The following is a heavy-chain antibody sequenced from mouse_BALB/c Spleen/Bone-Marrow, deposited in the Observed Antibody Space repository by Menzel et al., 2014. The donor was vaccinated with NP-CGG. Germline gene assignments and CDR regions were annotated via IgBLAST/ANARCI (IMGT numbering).Heavy chain of an antibody. D-gene: IGHD2-4*01. CDR3: ANYDYGWYYDV. Sequence: EVQIPQSGAELVKPGASVQLSCTASGFNITDTSMPWVKQRPEQGLVWIGRIDPANGITKYDPKLQGKATVTAETSTYTAYLHLSILTSEVTAAEYGANYDYGWYYDVRCAWTTVTVPS. CDR2: IDPANGIT. V-gene: IGHV14-3*02. CDR1: GFNITDTS. J-gene: IGHJ1*01.